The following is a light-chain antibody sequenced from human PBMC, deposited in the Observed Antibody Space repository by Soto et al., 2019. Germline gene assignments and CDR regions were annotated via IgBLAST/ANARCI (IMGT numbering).Light chain of an antibody. CDR2: GAS. CDR3: QHYGDSPRT. J-gene: IGKJ1*01. Sequence: EILLTQSPCTLSLSPGGRATPSCRASQSLSSNSLAWYQQKRGQPPRLLIYGASRRATGIPDKFRGSGSGTDFTLTISRLEPEDFAVYYCQHYGDSPRTFGHGTKVDIK. V-gene: IGKV3-20*01. CDR1: QSLSSNS.